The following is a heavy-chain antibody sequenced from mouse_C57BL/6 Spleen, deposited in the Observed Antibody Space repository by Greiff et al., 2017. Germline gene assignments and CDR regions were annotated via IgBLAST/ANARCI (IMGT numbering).Heavy chain of an antibody. CDR2: IWTGGGT. D-gene: IGHD1-1*01. CDR1: GFSLTSYA. J-gene: IGHJ1*03. Sequence: VKLQESGPGLVAPSQSLSITCTVSGFSLTSYAISWVRQPPGKGLEWLGVIWTGGGTNYNSALKSRLSISKDNSKSQVFLKMNSLQTDDTARYYCARERDYGSSLWYFDVWGTGTTVTVSS. CDR3: ARERDYGSSLWYFDV. V-gene: IGHV2-9-1*01.